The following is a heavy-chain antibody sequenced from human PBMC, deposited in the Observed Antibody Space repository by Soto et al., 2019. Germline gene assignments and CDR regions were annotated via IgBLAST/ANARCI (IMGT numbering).Heavy chain of an antibody. CDR2: IKSKTDGWTA. V-gene: IGHV3-15*01. D-gene: IGHD3-9*01. J-gene: IGHJ4*02. CDR1: GLNLSQPC. Sequence: PXECLSLACVASGLNLSQPCTTWVRQAAGKGLEWVGRIKSKTDGWTADYAAPVKGRATISRDDSKNTVYLQMNSLKTEDTAVYYCTTGIYYDILTGYHNVAYWGQGALVTVSS. CDR3: TTGIYYDILTGYHNVAY.